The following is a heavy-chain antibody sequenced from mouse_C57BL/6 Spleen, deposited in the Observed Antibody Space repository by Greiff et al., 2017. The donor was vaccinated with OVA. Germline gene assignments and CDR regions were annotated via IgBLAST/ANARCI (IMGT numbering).Heavy chain of an antibody. Sequence: EVQRVESGGGLVKPGGSLKLSCAASGFTFSDYGMHWVRQAPEKGLEWVAYISSGSSTIYYADTVKGRFTISRDNAKNTLFLQMTSLRSEDTAMYYCARPSTTVVEYFDVWGTGTTVTVSS. D-gene: IGHD1-1*01. J-gene: IGHJ1*03. V-gene: IGHV5-17*01. CDR3: ARPSTTVVEYFDV. CDR2: ISSGSSTI. CDR1: GFTFSDYG.